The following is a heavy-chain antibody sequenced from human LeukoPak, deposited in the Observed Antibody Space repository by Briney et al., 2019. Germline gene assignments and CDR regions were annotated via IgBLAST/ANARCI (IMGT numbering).Heavy chain of an antibody. Sequence: PGESLRLSCDASGFTFSSYAMAWVRQAPGKGLEWLSYITSSSNINYADSVKGRFTISRDNAKNSLYLQMNSLRDEDTAVYYCARSANPGVHEFDPWGQGTLVTVSS. CDR2: ITSSSNI. J-gene: IGHJ5*02. V-gene: IGHV3-48*02. CDR3: ARSANPGVHEFDP. D-gene: IGHD6-6*01. CDR1: GFTFSSYA.